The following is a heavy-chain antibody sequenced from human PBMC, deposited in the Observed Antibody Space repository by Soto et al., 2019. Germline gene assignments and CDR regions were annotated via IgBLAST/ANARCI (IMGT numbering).Heavy chain of an antibody. CDR1: GLTFADYA. Sequence: PGGSLSLSCVASGLTFADYALHWVRGIPGEGLEWVAVISYSGDRQYYAEAVKGRFTISRDNSKKTLSLQMFSLTSEDSAVFYCARTPAAMITDRYNWFDSWGPGTQVTVSS. CDR3: ARTPAAMITDRYNWFDS. V-gene: IGHV3-30*01. CDR2: ISYSGDRQ. J-gene: IGHJ5*01. D-gene: IGHD3-16*01.